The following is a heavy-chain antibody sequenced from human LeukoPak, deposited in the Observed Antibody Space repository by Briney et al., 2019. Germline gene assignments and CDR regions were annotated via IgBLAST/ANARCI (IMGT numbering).Heavy chain of an antibody. V-gene: IGHV3-48*02. CDR2: ISDSSTLT. D-gene: IGHD3-10*01. Sequence: GGSLRLSCAASGFTFSSFGMNWVRQAPGKGLEWVSYISDSSTLTYYADSVKGRFTISRDNAKNSLSLQLNSLRDVDAAAYFCAKVIRGGYGMDVWGQGTTVTVSS. CDR3: AKVIRGGYGMDV. J-gene: IGHJ6*02. CDR1: GFTFSSFG.